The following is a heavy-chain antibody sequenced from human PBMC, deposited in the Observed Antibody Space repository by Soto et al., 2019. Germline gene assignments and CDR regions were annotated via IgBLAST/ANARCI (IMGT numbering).Heavy chain of an antibody. V-gene: IGHV3-23*01. Sequence: PGGSLKPPAPSSRFAFSTHAICLFRQAPGKGLEWVAVIIGSGDSTYYADSVKGRFTISRDNSKNTLYLQMNSLRAEDTAVYYCARRGPGTYFDYWGQGTLVTVSS. CDR1: RFAFSTHA. CDR2: IIGSGDST. CDR3: ARRGPGTYFDY. J-gene: IGHJ4*02. D-gene: IGHD6-13*01.